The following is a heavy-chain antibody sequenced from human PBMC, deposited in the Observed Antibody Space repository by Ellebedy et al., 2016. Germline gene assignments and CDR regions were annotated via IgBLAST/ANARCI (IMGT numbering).Heavy chain of an antibody. CDR3: ARGNWNDVAIDS. D-gene: IGHD1-1*01. CDR2: IWYDGTNK. J-gene: IGHJ4*02. Sequence: LSLTCAASGFTFNTYGMHWVRQAPGRGLEWVAVIWYDGTNKYYTDSVKGRFTASRDNSKNTLYLHMSSLRAEDTAVYYCARGNWNDVAIDSWGQGTLVTVSS. CDR1: GFTFNTYG. V-gene: IGHV3-33*01.